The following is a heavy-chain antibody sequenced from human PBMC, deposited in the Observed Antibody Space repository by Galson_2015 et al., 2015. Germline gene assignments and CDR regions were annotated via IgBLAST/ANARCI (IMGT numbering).Heavy chain of an antibody. Sequence: SLRLSCAASGFTVSSNYMSWVRQAPGKGLEWVSVIYSGGSTYYADSVKGRFTISRDNSKNTVYMQMNSLRAEDTAVYYCARASGKSYFDYWGQGTLVTVSS. J-gene: IGHJ4*02. CDR1: GFTVSSNY. V-gene: IGHV3-53*01. D-gene: IGHD5-12*01. CDR2: IYSGGST. CDR3: ARASGKSYFDY.